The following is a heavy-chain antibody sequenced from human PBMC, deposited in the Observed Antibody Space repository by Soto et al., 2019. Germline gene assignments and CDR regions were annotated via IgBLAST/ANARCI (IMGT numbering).Heavy chain of an antibody. J-gene: IGHJ4*02. Sequence: GGSLRLSCSASGFTFSSYAMHWVRQAPGKGLEYVSAISSNGGSTYYADSVKGRFTISRDNSKNTLYLQMSSLRAEDTAVYYCVKDSPFLMEHRYPGRRGNYFDYWGQGTLVTVSS. D-gene: IGHD3-16*02. CDR3: VKDSPFLMEHRYPGRRGNYFDY. CDR1: GFTFSSYA. V-gene: IGHV3-64D*06. CDR2: ISSNGGST.